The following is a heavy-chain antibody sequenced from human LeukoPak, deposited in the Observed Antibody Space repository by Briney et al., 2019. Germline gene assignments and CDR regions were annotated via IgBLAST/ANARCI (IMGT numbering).Heavy chain of an antibody. CDR1: GYTFTSYG. J-gene: IGHJ4*02. CDR3: ARDEGILTGYYIDY. V-gene: IGHV1-18*01. D-gene: IGHD3-9*01. Sequence: GASVKVSCKASGYTFTSYGISWVRQAPGQGLEWMGWISAYNGNTNYAQKLQGRVAVTTDTSTSTAYMELRSLRSDDTAVYYCARDEGILTGYYIDYWGQGTLVTVSS. CDR2: ISAYNGNT.